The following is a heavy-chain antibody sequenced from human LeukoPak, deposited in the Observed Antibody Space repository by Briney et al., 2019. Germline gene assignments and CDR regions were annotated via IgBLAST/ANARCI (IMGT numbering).Heavy chain of an antibody. J-gene: IGHJ6*03. D-gene: IGHD5-12*01. CDR2: IYTSGST. Sequence: SETLSLTCTVSGGSISSYYWSWIRQPAGKGLEWIGRIYTSGSTNYNPSLKSRVTMSVDTSKNQFSLKLSSVTAADTAVYYCARDRGGYGAYYYYYYMDVWGKGTTVTISS. CDR1: GGSISSYY. CDR3: ARDRGGYGAYYYYYYMDV. V-gene: IGHV4-4*07.